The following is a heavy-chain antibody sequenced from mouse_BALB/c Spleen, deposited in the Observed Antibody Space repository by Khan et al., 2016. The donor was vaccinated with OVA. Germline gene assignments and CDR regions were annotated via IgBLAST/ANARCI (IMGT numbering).Heavy chain of an antibody. CDR1: GYSFTGYF. Sequence: EVQLQESGPELVKPGASVKISCKASGYSFTGYFMNWVMQSHGKSLEWIGRINPHIGETFYNQKFRDKATLTVDESSSTAHMEPRSLASEDSAVYYCARTYGSDFDYWGQGTTLTVSA. CDR2: INPHIGET. V-gene: IGHV1-20*02. CDR3: ARTYGSDFDY. J-gene: IGHJ2*01. D-gene: IGHD1-1*01.